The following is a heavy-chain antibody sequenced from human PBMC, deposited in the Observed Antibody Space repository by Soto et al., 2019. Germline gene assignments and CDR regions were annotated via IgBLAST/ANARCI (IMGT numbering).Heavy chain of an antibody. CDR2: IYSDGFT. V-gene: IGHV3-66*01. CDR3: ARAVYYDSSGYPGGYFDP. J-gene: IGHJ5*02. Sequence: GGSLRLSCAASGFTFNNNYINWVRQAPGKGLEWVSVIYSDGFTFYADSVKDRFTLSRDNSKNTLYLQMNDLRAEDTAVYYCARAVYYDSSGYPGGYFDPWGQGALVTVSS. D-gene: IGHD3-22*01. CDR1: GFTFNNNY.